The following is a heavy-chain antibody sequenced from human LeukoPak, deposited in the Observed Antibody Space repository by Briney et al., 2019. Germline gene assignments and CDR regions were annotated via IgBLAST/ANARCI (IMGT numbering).Heavy chain of an antibody. J-gene: IGHJ3*02. CDR2: IDPGDSDV. D-gene: IGHD3-22*01. CDR1: GYSFVHYW. V-gene: IGHV5-51*01. Sequence: GESLKISCKGAGYSFVHYWIGCVRQMPGKGLEWMGIIDPGDSDVRYSPSFQGQVSISVDKSINTAYLQWRSLKASDTAIYYCARPQYYDTSGYSPRGAFDIWGQGTMVTVSS. CDR3: ARPQYYDTSGYSPRGAFDI.